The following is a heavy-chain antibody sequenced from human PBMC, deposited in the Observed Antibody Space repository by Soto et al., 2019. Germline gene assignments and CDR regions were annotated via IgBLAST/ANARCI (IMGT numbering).Heavy chain of an antibody. CDR3: AKDSGLPGFGVVVHAFDV. J-gene: IGHJ3*01. Sequence: PVGSLRLSCAASGFTLSDYAMSWVRQAPGKGLEWVSTVSGSLDTAFYADSVEGRFTISRDISNNTLYLQMHSLRAEDTAIYYCAKDSGLPGFGVVVHAFDVWGQGTRVTVSS. V-gene: IGHV3-23*01. CDR1: GFTLSDYA. D-gene: IGHD3-3*01. CDR2: VSGSLDTA.